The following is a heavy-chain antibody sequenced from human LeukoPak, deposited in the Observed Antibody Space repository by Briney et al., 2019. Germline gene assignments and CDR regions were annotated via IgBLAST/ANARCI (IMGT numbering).Heavy chain of an antibody. CDR2: IHTSGST. V-gene: IGHV4-4*09. J-gene: IGHJ4*02. D-gene: IGHD3-22*01. CDR3: ARGYYDTSAYSNPFDF. Sequence: SETLSLTCTVYGDSISNYYWSWIRQTPGKGLEWIGYIHTSGSTYYNPSLKSRVTISVDTSKNQFSLKLSSVTAADTAVYYCARGYYDTSAYSNPFDFWGQGTLVTVSS. CDR1: GDSISNYY.